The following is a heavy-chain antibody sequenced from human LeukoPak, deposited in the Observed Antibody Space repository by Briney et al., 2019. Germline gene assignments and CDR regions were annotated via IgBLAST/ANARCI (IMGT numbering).Heavy chain of an antibody. J-gene: IGHJ4*02. CDR1: GFTFSSYG. D-gene: IGHD6-19*01. V-gene: IGHV3-23*01. CDR2: ISGSGGST. CDR3: AKDNAYSSGWLYYFDY. Sequence: QPGGTLRLSCAASGFTFSSYGMSWVRQAPGKGLEWVSAISGSGGSTYYADSVKGRFTISRDNSKNTLYLQMNSLRAEDTAVYYCAKDNAYSSGWLYYFDYWGQGTLVTVSS.